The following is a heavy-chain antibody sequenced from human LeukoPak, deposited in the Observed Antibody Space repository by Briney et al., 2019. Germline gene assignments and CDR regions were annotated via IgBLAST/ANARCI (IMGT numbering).Heavy chain of an antibody. CDR1: GYTFTSYG. V-gene: IGHV1-18*01. Sequence: ASVKVSCKASGYTFTSYGISRVRQAPGQGLEWMGWISAYNGNTNYAQKLQGRVTMTTDTSTSTAYMELRSLRSDDTAVYYCARNYYDSSGYYSGPNWFDPWGQGTLVTVSS. CDR2: ISAYNGNT. CDR3: ARNYYDSSGYYSGPNWFDP. J-gene: IGHJ5*02. D-gene: IGHD3-22*01.